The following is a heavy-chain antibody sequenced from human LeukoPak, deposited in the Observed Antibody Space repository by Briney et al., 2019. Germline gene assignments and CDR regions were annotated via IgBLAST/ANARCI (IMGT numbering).Heavy chain of an antibody. CDR2: IYTSGST. J-gene: IGHJ6*02. Sequence: PSETLSLTCTVSGGSISSGSYYWSWIRQPAGKGLEWIGRIYTSGSTNYNPSLKSRVTISVDTSKNQFSLRLSSVTAADTAVYYCARGLRGSRYYYAMDVWGQGTTVTVSS. D-gene: IGHD2-21*02. CDR3: ARGLRGSRYYYAMDV. V-gene: IGHV4-61*02. CDR1: GGSISSGSYY.